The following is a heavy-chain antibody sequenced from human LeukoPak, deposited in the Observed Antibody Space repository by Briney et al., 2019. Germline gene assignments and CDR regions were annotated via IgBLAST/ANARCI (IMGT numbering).Heavy chain of an antibody. V-gene: IGHV3-74*01. Sequence: GGSLRLSCAASGFTFGSYWMHWVRQAPGKGLVWVSRINSDGSSTSYADSVKGRFTISRDNAKNTLYLQMNSLRAEDTAVYYCARDPKTHLTVFDYWGQGTLVTVSS. CDR3: ARDPKTHLTVFDY. D-gene: IGHD1-14*01. CDR1: GFTFGSYW. J-gene: IGHJ4*02. CDR2: INSDGSST.